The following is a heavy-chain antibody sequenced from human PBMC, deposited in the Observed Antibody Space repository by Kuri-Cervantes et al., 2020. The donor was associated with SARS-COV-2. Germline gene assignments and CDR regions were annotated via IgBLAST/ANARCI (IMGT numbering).Heavy chain of an antibody. J-gene: IGHJ4*02. CDR2: IYSGGST. D-gene: IGHD3-22*01. V-gene: IGHV3-53*01. CDR1: GFTFSSYA. Sequence: GGSLRLSCAASGFTFSSYAMSWVRQAPGKGLEWVSVIYSGGSTYYADSVKGRFTISRDNSKNTLYLQMNSLRAEDTAVYYCASIVTGDSSGYYWGQGTLVTDSS. CDR3: ASIVTGDSSGYY.